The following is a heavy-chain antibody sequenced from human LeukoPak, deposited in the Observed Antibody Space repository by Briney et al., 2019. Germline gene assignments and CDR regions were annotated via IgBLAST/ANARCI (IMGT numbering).Heavy chain of an antibody. CDR1: GFTFSSYA. CDR2: ISGSGGST. D-gene: IGHD6-19*01. CDR3: GKDRSSGWYDAFDI. Sequence: PGGSLRLSCAASGFTFSSYAMSWVRQAPGKGLEWVSSISGSGGSTYYSDSVKGRFTISRDNSKNTLYLQLNSLRAEDTAVYYCGKDRSSGWYDAFDIWGQGTMVIVSS. V-gene: IGHV3-23*01. J-gene: IGHJ3*02.